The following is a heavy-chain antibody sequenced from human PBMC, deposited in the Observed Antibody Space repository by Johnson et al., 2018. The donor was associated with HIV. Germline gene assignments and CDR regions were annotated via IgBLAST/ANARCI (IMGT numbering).Heavy chain of an antibody. CDR2: IRWDGALT. CDR1: GFTFDDYA. Sequence: VQLVESGGAVVQPGGSLRLSCAAAGFTFDDYAMHWVRQATGNGLEWVSLIRWDGALTSYVYSVKGRFSISRDNSRNSLFLQMKSLRAEATALSYCARAEMDAGRVGDFAFDIWGRGTMVTVSS. CDR3: ARAEMDAGRVGDFAFDI. J-gene: IGHJ3*02. V-gene: IGHV3-43D*03. D-gene: IGHD2-21*01.